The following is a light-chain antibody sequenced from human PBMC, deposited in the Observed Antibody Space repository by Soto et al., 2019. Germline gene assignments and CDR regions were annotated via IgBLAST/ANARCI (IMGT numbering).Light chain of an antibody. CDR3: QQYNNWVT. Sequence: EIVLTQSPGTLSLSPGERATLSCRASQSVSSSYLAWYQQKPGQAPRLLIYGASSRATGIPDRFSGSGSGTDFTLTISRLEPEDFAVYYCQQYNNWVTFGGGTKVDI. V-gene: IGKV3-20*01. J-gene: IGKJ4*01. CDR2: GAS. CDR1: QSVSSSY.